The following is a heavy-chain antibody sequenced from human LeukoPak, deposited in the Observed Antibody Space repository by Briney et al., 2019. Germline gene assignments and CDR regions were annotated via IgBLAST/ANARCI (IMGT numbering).Heavy chain of an antibody. CDR2: IWSDGRNK. Sequence: GGSLRLSCAASGFTLTSYGMHWVRQAPGKGLEWVAVIWSDGRNKYYADSVKGRFTISRDDSKNTLYLQMNSLRVEDTAVYYCAREFFDVPAPFDYWGQGTLVTVSS. D-gene: IGHD2-2*01. CDR1: GFTLTSYG. V-gene: IGHV3-33*01. J-gene: IGHJ4*02. CDR3: AREFFDVPAPFDY.